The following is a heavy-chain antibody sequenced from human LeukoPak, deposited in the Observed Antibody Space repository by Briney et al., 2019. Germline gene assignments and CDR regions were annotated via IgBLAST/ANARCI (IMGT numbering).Heavy chain of an antibody. CDR3: ARVILYGSGSYAYYFDY. Sequence: PGGSLRLSCAASGFTFSNSWMIWVRQAPGKGLEWVANIKQDGSQKYYVDSVKGRFTISRDNAKNSLYLQMNSLRAEDTAVYYCARVILYGSGSYAYYFDYWGQGTLVTVSS. CDR1: GFTFSNSW. CDR2: IKQDGSQK. V-gene: IGHV3-7*01. J-gene: IGHJ4*02. D-gene: IGHD3-10*01.